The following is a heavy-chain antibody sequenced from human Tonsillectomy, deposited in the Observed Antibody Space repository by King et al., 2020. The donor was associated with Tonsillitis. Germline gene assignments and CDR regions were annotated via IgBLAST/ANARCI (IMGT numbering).Heavy chain of an antibody. CDR2: IYYSGST. CDR1: GGSISSYY. V-gene: IGHV4-59*08. D-gene: IGHD1-14*01. CDR3: ARQGRGTWYFDY. Sequence: VQLQESGPGLVKPSETLSLTCTVSGGSISSYYWSWIRQPPGKGLGWIGYIYYSGSTNYNPSLESRVTISVDTSKNQFSLKLSSVTAADTAVYYCARQGRGTWYFDYWGQGTLVTVSS. J-gene: IGHJ4*02.